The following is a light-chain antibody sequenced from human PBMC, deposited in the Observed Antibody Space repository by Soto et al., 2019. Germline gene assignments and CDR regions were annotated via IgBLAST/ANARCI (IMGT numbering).Light chain of an antibody. CDR3: QQRSSWVT. CDR1: HTISSSY. V-gene: IGKV3D-20*02. CDR2: GAS. Sequence: EIVLTQSPGTLSLSPGERATLSFRASHTISSSYLAWYQQKPGQAPRLLMYGASNRATGIPDRFSGSGSGTDFTLTISSLEPEDFAVYYCQQRSSWVTFGGGTKVDIK. J-gene: IGKJ4*01.